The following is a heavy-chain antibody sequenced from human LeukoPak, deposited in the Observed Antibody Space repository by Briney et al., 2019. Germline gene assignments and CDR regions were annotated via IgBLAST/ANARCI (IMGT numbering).Heavy chain of an antibody. Sequence: GGSLRLSCAASGFTFSSYWMNWVRQAPGKGLEWVANIKQDGSEKSYVDSVKGRFTISRDNAKNSLSLQMNSLRAEDTAVYYCAKLLNDYGDYCFDYWGQGTLVTVSS. CDR2: IKQDGSEK. CDR3: AKLLNDYGDYCFDY. V-gene: IGHV3-7*03. D-gene: IGHD4-17*01. CDR1: GFTFSSYW. J-gene: IGHJ4*02.